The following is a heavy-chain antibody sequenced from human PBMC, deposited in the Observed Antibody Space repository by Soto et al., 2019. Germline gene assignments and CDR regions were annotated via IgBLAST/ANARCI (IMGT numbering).Heavy chain of an antibody. V-gene: IGHV1-69*01. D-gene: IGHD6-13*01. CDR1: ESTFNSYA. Sequence: QAQVVQSGAEVRKPGSSVKLSCKASESTFNSYAIAWVRQAPGQGLEWMGGIIPYYNTLNYAQKFQDRVTITADDYTNTAYMELSSLRSDDTAVYFCASGASRWYPYFFDSWAQGTLVTVSS. J-gene: IGHJ4*02. CDR3: ASGASRWYPYFFDS. CDR2: IIPYYNTL.